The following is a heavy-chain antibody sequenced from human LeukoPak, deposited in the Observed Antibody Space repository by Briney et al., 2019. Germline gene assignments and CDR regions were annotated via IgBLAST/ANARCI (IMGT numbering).Heavy chain of an antibody. CDR3: TRGCTGTRCPADY. CDR1: GFTFNSHW. CDR2: VSPVGTDT. D-gene: IGHD2-2*01. V-gene: IGHV3-74*01. Sequence: TGGSLRLSCAASGFTFNSHWMHWVRHAPGKGLMWVSTVSPVGTDTNYADSVRGRFTISRDNAKNTLYLQMNSLRAEDTALYFCTRGCTGTRCPADYWGQGALVTVSS. J-gene: IGHJ4*02.